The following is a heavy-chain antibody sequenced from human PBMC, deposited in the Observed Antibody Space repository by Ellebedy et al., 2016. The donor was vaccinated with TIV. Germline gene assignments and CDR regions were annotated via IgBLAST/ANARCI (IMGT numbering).Heavy chain of an antibody. V-gene: IGHV1-69*04. Sequence: AASVKVSCKASGGTFSNSAINWVRQAPGQGLEWMGRIIPILDITNYAQTFKGRVPITADKSTTTAYMELTSLRSDDTAVDYSARWAGYSGTFQGPFDFWGQGTVVTVSS. CDR3: ARWAGYSGTFQGPFDF. CDR2: IIPILDIT. D-gene: IGHD1-26*01. CDR1: GGTFSNSA. J-gene: IGHJ4*02.